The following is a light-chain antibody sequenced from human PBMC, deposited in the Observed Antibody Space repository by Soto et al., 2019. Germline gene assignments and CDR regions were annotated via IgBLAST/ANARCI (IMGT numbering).Light chain of an antibody. Sequence: DIQLTQSPSFLSASVGDRVTITCRASQGISNYLAWYQQRPGKAPKLLIYAASTLQTGVPSRFSGSGSGTEFTLTISSLQTEDFATYHCQQLTSYPRSTFGQGTRLEI. V-gene: IGKV1-9*01. CDR3: QQLTSYPRST. CDR2: AAS. CDR1: QGISNY. J-gene: IGKJ5*01.